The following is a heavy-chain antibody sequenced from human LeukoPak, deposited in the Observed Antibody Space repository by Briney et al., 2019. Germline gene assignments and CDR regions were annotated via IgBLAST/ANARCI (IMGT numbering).Heavy chain of an antibody. J-gene: IGHJ4*02. D-gene: IGHD2-15*01. CDR2: INHSGST. CDR1: GGSFSGYY. CDR3: ARGQTEAKYCSGGSCYSSFDW. V-gene: IGHV4-34*01. Sequence: SETLSLTCAVYGGSFSGYYWSWIRQPPGKGLEWIGEINHSGSTNYNPSLKSRVTISVDTSKNQFSLKLSSVTAADTAVYYCARGQTEAKYCSGGSCYSSFDWWGQGTLVTVSS.